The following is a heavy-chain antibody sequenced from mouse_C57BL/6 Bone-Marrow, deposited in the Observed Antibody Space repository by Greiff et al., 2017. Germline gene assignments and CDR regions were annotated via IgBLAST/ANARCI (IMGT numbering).Heavy chain of an antibody. Sequence: QVQLQQSGAELVRPGTSVKVSCKASGYAFTNYLIEWVKQRPGQGLEWIGVINPGSGGTNYNEKFKGKATLTADKSSSTAYMQLSSLTPGDSAVYFCARGRIYYDGGSPYYLDYWGKGTTLTVSS. V-gene: IGHV1-54*01. CDR1: GYAFTNYL. CDR3: ARGRIYYDGGSPYYLDY. J-gene: IGHJ2*01. CDR2: INPGSGGT. D-gene: IGHD1-1*01.